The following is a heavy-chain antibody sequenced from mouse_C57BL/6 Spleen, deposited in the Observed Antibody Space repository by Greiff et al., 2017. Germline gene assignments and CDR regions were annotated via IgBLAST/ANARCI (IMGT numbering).Heavy chain of an antibody. J-gene: IGHJ4*01. CDR1: GYTFTSYW. CDR3: ARGDYAMDY. Sequence: QVQLQQSGAELVQPGASVKLSCKASGYTFTSYWMHWVKQRPGRGLEWIGRIDPTSGGTKYNEKFKSKATLTVDTPSSPAYMQLSSLTSENSAVYYCARGDYAMDYWGQGTSVTVSS. CDR2: IDPTSGGT. V-gene: IGHV1-72*01.